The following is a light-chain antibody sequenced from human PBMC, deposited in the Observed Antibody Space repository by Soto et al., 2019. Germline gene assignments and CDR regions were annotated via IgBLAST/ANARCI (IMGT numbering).Light chain of an antibody. Sequence: QSVLTQPASVSGSPGQSITISCTGTSSDVGGYNYVCWYQQHPGKAPKLMIYDVSDRPSGVSNRFSGSKSGNPASLTISGLQAEDEADYYCSSYTSSSTVFGGGTKLTVL. V-gene: IGLV2-14*01. CDR2: DVS. J-gene: IGLJ2*01. CDR3: SSYTSSSTV. CDR1: SSDVGGYNY.